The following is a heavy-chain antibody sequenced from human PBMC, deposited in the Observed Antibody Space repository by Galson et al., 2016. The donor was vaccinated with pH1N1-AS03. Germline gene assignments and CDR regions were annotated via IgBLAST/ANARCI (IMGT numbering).Heavy chain of an antibody. CDR1: GYSFTSYA. V-gene: IGHV1-3*01. J-gene: IGHJ4*02. Sequence: SVKVSCKASGYSFTSYAIQWVRQAPGQGLEWMGWINVGDGHTKYSQKFQGRVTITRDTSANTAYMDLSSLRSEETAFYYCARSGWHPGHYYDSSALGYWGQGTLVTVSS. D-gene: IGHD3-22*01. CDR2: INVGDGHT. CDR3: ARSGWHPGHYYDSSALGY.